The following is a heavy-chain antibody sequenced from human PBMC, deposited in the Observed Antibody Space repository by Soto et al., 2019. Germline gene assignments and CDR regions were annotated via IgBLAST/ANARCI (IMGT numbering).Heavy chain of an antibody. J-gene: IGHJ4*02. V-gene: IGHV4-31*03. CDR2: IYYNGTT. CDR1: GGSIRSPNFS. Sequence: SETLSLTCTVIGGSIRSPNFSWSWIRQHPGKGPEWIGNIYYNGTTTYSPSLESRLTISLDPSKNQFSLTLKSVTAADTAVYYCTRDAPLWCGELSQWGQGTLVTVS. D-gene: IGHD3-10*01. CDR3: TRDAPLWCGELSQ.